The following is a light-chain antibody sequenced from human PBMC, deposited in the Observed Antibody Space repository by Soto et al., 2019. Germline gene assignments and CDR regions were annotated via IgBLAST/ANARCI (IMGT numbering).Light chain of an antibody. V-gene: IGKV3-20*01. CDR2: GAS. CDR1: EPFNSPY. J-gene: IGKJ4*01. CDR3: QQYGSPLT. Sequence: VLTQSPATLSLSPGERATLSCTTNEPFNSPYLAWYQQKPGQAPRLLIYGASNRATGIPDRFSGSGSVADFTLTISRLEPEDFAVYYCQQYGSPLTFGGGTKVEI.